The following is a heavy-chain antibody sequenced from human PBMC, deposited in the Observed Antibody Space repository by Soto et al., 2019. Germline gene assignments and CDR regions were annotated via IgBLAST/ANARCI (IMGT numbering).Heavy chain of an antibody. CDR3: ARESCGGDCYSGLDQ. CDR2: INTYSGNT. J-gene: IGHJ4*02. Sequence: ASVKVSCKPSGYTFTTYAISWVRQAPGQGLEWMGWINTYSGNTNYAQKLQGRVTMTTDTSTSTAYMELRSLRSDDTAVYYCARESCGGDCYSGLDQWGQGTLVTSPQ. D-gene: IGHD2-21*02. V-gene: IGHV1-18*01. CDR1: GYTFTTYA.